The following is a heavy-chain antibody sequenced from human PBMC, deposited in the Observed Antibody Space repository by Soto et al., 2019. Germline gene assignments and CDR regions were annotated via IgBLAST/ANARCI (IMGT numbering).Heavy chain of an antibody. D-gene: IGHD4-17*01. J-gene: IGHJ6*02. CDR1: GFTFSSYG. V-gene: IGHV3-30*18. CDR2: ISYDGSNK. CDR3: AKAIYGDYSYYYYGMDV. Sequence: QVQLVESGGGVVQPGRSLRLSCAASGFTFSSYGMHWVRQAPGKGLEWVAVISYDGSNKYYADSVKGRFTISRDNSKNTLYLQMNSLRAEDTAVYYCAKAIYGDYSYYYYGMDVWGQGTTVTVSS.